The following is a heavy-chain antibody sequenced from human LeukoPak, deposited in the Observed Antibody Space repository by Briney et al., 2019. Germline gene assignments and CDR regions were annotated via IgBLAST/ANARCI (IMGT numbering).Heavy chain of an antibody. CDR3: TRGRRVGTTGAFDI. Sequence: GGSLRLSCTASGFTFGDYAMSWFRQAPGKGLEWVGFIRSKAYGGTTEYAASVKGRFTISRDDSKSIAYLQMNSLKTEDTAVYYCTRGRRVGTTGAFDIWGQGTMVTVSS. CDR2: IRSKAYGGTT. V-gene: IGHV3-49*03. CDR1: GFTFGDYA. J-gene: IGHJ3*02. D-gene: IGHD1-26*01.